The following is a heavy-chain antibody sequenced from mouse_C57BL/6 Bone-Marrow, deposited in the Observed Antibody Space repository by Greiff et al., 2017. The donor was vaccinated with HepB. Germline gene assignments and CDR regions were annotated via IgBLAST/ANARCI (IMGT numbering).Heavy chain of an antibody. CDR2: ISSGGSYT. Sequence: EVMLVESGGDLVKPGGSLKLSCAASGFTFSSYGMSWVRQTPDKRLEWVATISSGGSYTYYPDSVKGRFTISRDNAKNTLYLQMRRLKSEDTAMYYCARRNYYYGSSFWYFDVWGTGTTVTVSS. V-gene: IGHV5-6*02. J-gene: IGHJ1*03. D-gene: IGHD1-1*01. CDR1: GFTFSSYG. CDR3: ARRNYYYGSSFWYFDV.